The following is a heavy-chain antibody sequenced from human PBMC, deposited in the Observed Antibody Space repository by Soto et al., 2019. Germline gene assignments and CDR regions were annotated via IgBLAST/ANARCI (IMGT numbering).Heavy chain of an antibody. Sequence: PGGSLRLSCAASGFTFSSYAMNWVRQAPGKGLECVSGISGSGGSTCYADSVKGRFTISRDNSNNTLYLQMNSLRAEDTAVYYCAKGRGYSGYGIFDYWGQGTLVTVSS. J-gene: IGHJ4*02. V-gene: IGHV3-23*01. CDR3: AKGRGYSGYGIFDY. D-gene: IGHD5-12*01. CDR2: ISGSGGST. CDR1: GFTFSSYA.